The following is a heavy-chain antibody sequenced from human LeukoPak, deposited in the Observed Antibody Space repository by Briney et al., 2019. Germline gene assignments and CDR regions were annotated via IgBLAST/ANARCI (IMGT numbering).Heavy chain of an antibody. CDR3: ARGEEKYYDILTGYRAFDI. CDR2: IYYSGST. D-gene: IGHD3-9*01. Sequence: PSETLSLTCTVSGGSIRSYYWSWIRQPPGKGLEWIGYIYYSGSTNYNPSLKSRVTISVDTSKNQFSLKLSSVTAADTAVYYCARGEEKYYDILTGYRAFDIWGQGTMVTVSS. J-gene: IGHJ3*02. CDR1: GGSIRSYY. V-gene: IGHV4-59*01.